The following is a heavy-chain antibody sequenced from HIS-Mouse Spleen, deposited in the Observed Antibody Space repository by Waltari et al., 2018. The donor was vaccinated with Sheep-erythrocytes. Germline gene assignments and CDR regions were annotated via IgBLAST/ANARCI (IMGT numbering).Heavy chain of an antibody. D-gene: IGHD1-26*01. V-gene: IGHV1-69*04. CDR1: GGTFSTYA. CDR2: IIPILGIA. CDR3: AQTGATTPHFDY. J-gene: IGHJ4*02. Sequence: QVQLVQSGAEVKKPGSSVKVPCKASGGTFSTYAISCVRQAPGQGLEWMGRIIPILGIANYAQKFQGRVTITADKSTSTAYMELSSLRSEDTAVYYCAQTGATTPHFDYWGQGTLVTVSS.